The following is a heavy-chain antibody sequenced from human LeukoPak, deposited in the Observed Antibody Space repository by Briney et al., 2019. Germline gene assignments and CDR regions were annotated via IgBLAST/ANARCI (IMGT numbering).Heavy chain of an antibody. V-gene: IGHV1-69*05. CDR3: ARDRKWGSSWQKYWYFDL. J-gene: IGHJ2*01. CDR1: GGTFSSYA. Sequence: ASVKVSCKASGGTFSSYAISWVRQAPGQGLEWMGGIIPIFGTANYAQKFQGRVTITTDVSTSTAYMELSSLRSEDTAVYYCARDRKWGSSWQKYWYFDLWAVAPWSLSPQ. CDR2: IIPIFGTA. D-gene: IGHD6-13*01.